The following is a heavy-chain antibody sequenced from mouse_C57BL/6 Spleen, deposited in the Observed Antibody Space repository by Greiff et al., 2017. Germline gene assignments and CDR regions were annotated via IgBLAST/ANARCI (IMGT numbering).Heavy chain of an antibody. CDR1: GYTFTDYE. Sequence: VQLQESGAELVRPGASVTLSCKASGYTFTDYEMHWVKQTPVHGLEWIGAIDPETGGTAYNQKFKGKAIVTADKSSSTAYMELRSLTSEDSAVYYCTGDDYDGRAGFAGWGQGALVTVSA. D-gene: IGHD2-4*01. CDR2: IDPETGGT. J-gene: IGHJ3*01. V-gene: IGHV1-15*01. CDR3: TGDDYDGRAGFAG.